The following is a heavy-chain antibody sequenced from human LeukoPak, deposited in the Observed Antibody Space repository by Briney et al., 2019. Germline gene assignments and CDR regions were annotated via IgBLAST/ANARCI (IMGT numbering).Heavy chain of an antibody. V-gene: IGHV3-21*06. CDR1: GFTFNTYK. Sequence: GGSLRLSCAASGFTFNTYKMNWVRQAPGRGLEWVSSIHSGGSDIYYADSVKGRFTVSRDNAKNSLFLQMSSLRAEDTALYYCARGHYDILTGNYKWTPDYWGQGTLVTVSS. D-gene: IGHD3-9*01. CDR3: ARGHYDILTGNYKWTPDY. J-gene: IGHJ4*02. CDR2: IHSGGSDI.